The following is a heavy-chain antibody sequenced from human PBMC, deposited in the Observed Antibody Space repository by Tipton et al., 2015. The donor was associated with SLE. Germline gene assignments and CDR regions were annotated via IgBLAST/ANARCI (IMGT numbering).Heavy chain of an antibody. CDR3: ARESNYDFWSGMNFYFYCMDV. J-gene: IGHJ6*03. CDR1: GGYISSSSYY. D-gene: IGHD3-3*01. Sequence: TLSLTCTVSGGYISSSSYYWGWIRQPPGKGLEWIGIIYYSGSTYYNPSLKSRVTISVDTSKNQFSLKVSSVTAADTAVYYCARESNYDFWSGMNFYFYCMDVWGKGTTVTVSS. CDR2: IYYSGST. V-gene: IGHV4-39*07.